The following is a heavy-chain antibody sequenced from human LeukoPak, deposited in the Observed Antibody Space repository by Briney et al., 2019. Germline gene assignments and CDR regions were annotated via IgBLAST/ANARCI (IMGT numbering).Heavy chain of an antibody. CDR2: ISYDGSNK. CDR1: GFTFSSYA. V-gene: IGHV3-30-3*01. J-gene: IGHJ6*02. CDR3: ARDQPYYYGMDV. Sequence: PGRSLRLSCAASGFTFSSYAMHWVRQAPGKGLEWVAVISYDGSNKYYADSVKGRFTISRDNSKNTLYLQMNSLRAEDTAVHYCARDQPYYYGMDVWGQGTTVTVSS.